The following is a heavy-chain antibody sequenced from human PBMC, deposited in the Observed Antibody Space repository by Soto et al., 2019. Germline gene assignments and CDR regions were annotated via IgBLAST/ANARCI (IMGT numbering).Heavy chain of an antibody. CDR3: ASGHDAYKVRY. Sequence: TLSLTCPFPCGSISSGGTGSYWTWIRQLPGKGLEWIGYIYYTGNTYYNPSLKSRPTISIDTSENQFSLKLTSVTAADTAVYFCASGHDAYKVRYWGQGTLVT. V-gene: IGHV4-31*03. J-gene: IGHJ4*02. D-gene: IGHD1-1*01. CDR2: IYYTGNT. CDR1: CGSISSGGTGSY.